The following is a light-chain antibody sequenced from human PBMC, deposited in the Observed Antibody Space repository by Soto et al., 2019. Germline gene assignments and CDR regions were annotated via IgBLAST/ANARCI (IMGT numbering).Light chain of an antibody. Sequence: EIVMTQSQATLSVSPGERATLSCRASQSVSSNLAWYQQKPGQAPRLLIYGASTRATGIPARFSGSGSGTEFTLTISSVQSEDFAVYYCQQDNNWPPWTFGQGTKVEIK. V-gene: IGKV3-15*01. CDR3: QQDNNWPPWT. J-gene: IGKJ1*01. CDR1: QSVSSN. CDR2: GAS.